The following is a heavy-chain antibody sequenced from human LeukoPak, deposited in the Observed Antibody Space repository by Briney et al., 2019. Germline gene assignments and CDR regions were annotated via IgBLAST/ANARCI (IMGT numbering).Heavy chain of an antibody. Sequence: SCKASGYTFTSYDINWVRQAPGQGLEWVAFIRYDGSNKYYADSVKGRFTISRDNSKNTLYLQMNSLRAEDTAVYYCAKDQGVVVVAATGVDYWGQGTLVTVSS. CDR1: GYTFTSYD. CDR2: IRYDGSNK. CDR3: AKDQGVVVVAATGVDY. D-gene: IGHD2-15*01. V-gene: IGHV3-30*02. J-gene: IGHJ4*02.